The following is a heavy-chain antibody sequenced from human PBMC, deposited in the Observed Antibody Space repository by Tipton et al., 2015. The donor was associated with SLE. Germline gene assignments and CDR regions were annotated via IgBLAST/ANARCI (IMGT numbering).Heavy chain of an antibody. CDR2: INPSGGRP. V-gene: IGHV1-46*01. J-gene: IGHJ4*02. CDR3: AREPEYCSSTPCQFDS. D-gene: IGHD2-2*01. Sequence: QSGPEVKKPGASVRVSCRASEYSFSGYFIHWVRQAPGQGLQWMGIINPSGGRPTYAQQFQGRVSLTRDTSTRTVFMEVSSLRYEDTALYFCAREPEYCSSTPCQFDSWGQGTLVTVSS. CDR1: EYSFSGYF.